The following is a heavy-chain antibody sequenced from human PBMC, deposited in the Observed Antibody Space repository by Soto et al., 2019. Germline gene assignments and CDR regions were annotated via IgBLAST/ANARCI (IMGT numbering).Heavy chain of an antibody. Sequence: PGESLKISCQGSGYSFTTYWISWVRQMPGKGLEWMGRIDPSDSYTNFSPSFEGHVSISVDKSISTVYLQWSSLKASDTALYYCAKDILLELRLISYYALEVWGQGTTVTVSS. CDR2: IDPSDSYT. D-gene: IGHD3-10*01. CDR3: AKDILLELRLISYYALEV. CDR1: GYSFTTYW. J-gene: IGHJ6*02. V-gene: IGHV5-10-1*01.